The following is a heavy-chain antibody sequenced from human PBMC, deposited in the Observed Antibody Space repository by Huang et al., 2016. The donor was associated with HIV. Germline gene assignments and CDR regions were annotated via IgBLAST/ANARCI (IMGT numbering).Heavy chain of an antibody. Sequence: EVQLVESGGGLVQPGGCLRLSCAASGFTFRRYWMSWVRQAQGKGLAWVANIKQYGSEKYYVDSVKGRFTISRDNVKNALYLQMYSLRVEDTAIYYCARGGAPYYDFWSGGHHYGMDVWGQGTTVTVSS. CDR2: IKQYGSEK. D-gene: IGHD3-3*01. CDR3: ARGGAPYYDFWSGGHHYGMDV. CDR1: GFTFRRYW. V-gene: IGHV3-7*04. J-gene: IGHJ6*02.